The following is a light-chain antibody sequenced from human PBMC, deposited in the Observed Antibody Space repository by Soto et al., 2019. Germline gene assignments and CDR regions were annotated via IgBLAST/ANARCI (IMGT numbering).Light chain of an antibody. Sequence: DVVKTQSPLSLPVTLGQPASISCRSSQSLVYSDGNTYLNWFQQRPGQSPRRLIYKVSNRDSGVPDRFSGSGSGTDFTLKISRVVAEDVGVYYCMQGTHSWTFGQGTKVEIK. CDR3: MQGTHSWT. J-gene: IGKJ1*01. CDR2: KVS. V-gene: IGKV2-30*01. CDR1: QSLVYSDGNTY.